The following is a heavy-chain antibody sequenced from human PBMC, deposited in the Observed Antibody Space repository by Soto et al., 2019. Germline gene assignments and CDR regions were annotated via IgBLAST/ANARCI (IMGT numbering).Heavy chain of an antibody. V-gene: IGHV1-69*13. Sequence: QVQLVQSGAEVKKPGASVKVSCKASGYTFTTYDISWVRQAPGQGLEWMGGIIPIFGTANYAQKFQGRVTITADESTSTAYMELSSLRSEDTAVYYCAREGLYSSPDYWGQGTLVTVSS. CDR2: IIPIFGTA. CDR1: GYTFTTYD. J-gene: IGHJ4*02. CDR3: AREGLYSSPDY. D-gene: IGHD6-19*01.